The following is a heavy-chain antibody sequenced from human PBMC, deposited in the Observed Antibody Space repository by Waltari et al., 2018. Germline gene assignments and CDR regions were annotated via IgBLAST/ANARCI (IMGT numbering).Heavy chain of an antibody. CDR3: ASYTGSPSRPGPPSL. D-gene: IGHD1-26*01. CDR1: GFSCGGCG. J-gene: IGHJ4*02. CDR2: ICYDKKEQ. Sequence: VQLLVPGGGVVQPGGSLRLSGSASGFSCGGCGRQWCRQCPGKGVDVVAFICYDKKEQYYGGSVKGRFTISRDNSKNRIYGEMNSLRPEDTGLYYCASYTGSPSRPGPPSLWGQGTLVIVSS. V-gene: IGHV3-30*02.